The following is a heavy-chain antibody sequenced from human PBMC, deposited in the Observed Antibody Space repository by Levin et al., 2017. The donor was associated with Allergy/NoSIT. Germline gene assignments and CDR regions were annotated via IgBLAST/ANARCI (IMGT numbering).Heavy chain of an antibody. J-gene: IGHJ3*01. Sequence: GSLRLSCTVSGGSISTSTYHWGWIRQPPGKGLVWIGSIYYRGNVYYSPSLESRVTLFVDTSNNHFSLKLRSVAAAATAMYCCARLSNGCPGDFWGQGTMVTVSS. CDR3: ARLSNGCPGDF. D-gene: IGHD5-24*01. V-gene: IGHV4-39*02. CDR1: GGSISTSTYH. CDR2: IYYRGNV.